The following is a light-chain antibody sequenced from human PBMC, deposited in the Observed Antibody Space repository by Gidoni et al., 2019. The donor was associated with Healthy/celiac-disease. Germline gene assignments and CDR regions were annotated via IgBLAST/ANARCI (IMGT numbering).Light chain of an antibody. Sequence: QSALPQPRSLSGSPGQSVTISCTGTSSAVGGYNYVSWYQQHPGKAPKLMIYDVSKRPSGVPDRFSGSKSGNTASLTISGLQAEDEADYYCCSYAGSYTYVVGTGTKVTVL. CDR3: CSYAGSYTYV. CDR1: SSAVGGYNY. J-gene: IGLJ1*01. CDR2: DVS. V-gene: IGLV2-11*01.